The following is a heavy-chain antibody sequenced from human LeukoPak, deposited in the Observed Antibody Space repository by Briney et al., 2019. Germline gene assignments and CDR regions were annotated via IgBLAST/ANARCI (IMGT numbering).Heavy chain of an antibody. CDR2: ISSSSSYI. CDR3: GASVAGTFAFDI. V-gene: IGHV3-21*01. CDR1: GFTFSSYS. D-gene: IGHD6-19*01. J-gene: IGHJ3*02. Sequence: GGSLRLSCAASGFTFSSYSMNWVRQAPGKGLEWVSSISSSSSYIYYADSVKGRFTISRDNAKNSLHLQMNSLRAEDTAVYYCGASVAGTFAFDIWGQGTMVTVSS.